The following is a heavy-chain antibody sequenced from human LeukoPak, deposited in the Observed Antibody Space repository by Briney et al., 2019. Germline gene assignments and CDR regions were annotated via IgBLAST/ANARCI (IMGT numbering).Heavy chain of an antibody. CDR2: ISNSGST. V-gene: IGHV4-59*01. J-gene: IGHJ3*02. D-gene: IGHD3-22*01. CDR3: ARCRSYDSSGYCDAVDI. Sequence: PSETLSLTCAVYGGSFSGYYWSWIRQPPGKGLEWIGYISNSGSTNYSPSLKSRVTISVDTSKNQFSLKLSSVTAADTAVYYCARCRSYDSSGYCDAVDIWGQGTMVTVSS. CDR1: GGSFSGYY.